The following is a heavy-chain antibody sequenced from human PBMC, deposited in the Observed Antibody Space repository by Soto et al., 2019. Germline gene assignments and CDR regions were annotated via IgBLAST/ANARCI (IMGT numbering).Heavy chain of an antibody. CDR3: ARLYTDGNDY. CDR2: IIPIFGTA. Sequence: EASVKVSCKASGGTLSSYAISWVRQAPGQGLEWMGGIIPIFGTANYAQKFQGRVTITADESTSTAYMELSSLRSEDTAVYYCARLYTDGNDYWGQGTLVTVSS. J-gene: IGHJ4*02. D-gene: IGHD4-4*01. V-gene: IGHV1-69*13. CDR1: GGTLSSYA.